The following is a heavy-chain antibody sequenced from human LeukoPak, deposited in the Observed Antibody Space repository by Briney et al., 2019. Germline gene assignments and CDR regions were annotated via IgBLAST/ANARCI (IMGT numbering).Heavy chain of an antibody. D-gene: IGHD3-22*01. CDR3: ARGERDPITMIGT. V-gene: IGHV1-69*06. J-gene: IGHJ5*02. CDR2: IIPIFGTA. CDR1: GGTFSSYA. Sequence: GASVKVSCKASGGTFSSYAISWVRQAPGQGLEWMGGIIPIFGTANYAQKFQGRVTITADKSTSTAYMELSSLRSEDTAVYYCARGERDPITMIGTWGQGTLVTVSS.